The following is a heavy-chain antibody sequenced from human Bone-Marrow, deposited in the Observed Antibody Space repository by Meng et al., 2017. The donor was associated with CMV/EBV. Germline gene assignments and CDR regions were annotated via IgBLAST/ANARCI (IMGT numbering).Heavy chain of an antibody. CDR3: ARDRCTTCPYCYYGMDL. CDR2: ISTYNGNT. J-gene: IGHJ6*02. D-gene: IGHD2-2*01. CDR1: GYDFTSYG. V-gene: IGHV1-18*01. Sequence: ASVKVSCKASGYDFTSYGVSWVRQAPGQGLEWVGWISTYNGNTNYTEKFQGRVTLTTDTPTRTVHMELRSLRSDDTAVYYCARDRCTTCPYCYYGMDLWGQGTPVTVSS.